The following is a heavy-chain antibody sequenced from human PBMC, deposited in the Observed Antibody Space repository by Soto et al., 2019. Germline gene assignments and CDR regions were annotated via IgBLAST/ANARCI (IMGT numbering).Heavy chain of an antibody. J-gene: IGHJ4*02. V-gene: IGHV3-30*18. CDR3: ANPKGADSPFDS. Sequence: QVQLVESGGGVVQPGKSLRLSCAAAGFAFSRDGMHWVRQAPGKGLEWVAVISFDGSDKYYADSVKGRFTISRDNSKNAVDLQMNSLRPEDTALYYCANPKGADSPFDSWGQGTLVTVSS. D-gene: IGHD3-22*01. CDR2: ISFDGSDK. CDR1: GFAFSRDG.